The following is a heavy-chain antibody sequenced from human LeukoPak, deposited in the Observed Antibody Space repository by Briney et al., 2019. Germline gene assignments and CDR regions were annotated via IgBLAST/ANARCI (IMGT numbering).Heavy chain of an antibody. Sequence: SVKVSCKASGGTFSSYTISWVRQAPGQGLEWMGRIIPILGIANYAQKSQGRVTITADKSTGTAYMELSSLRSEDTAVYYCARDRSGSYDYWGQGTLVTVSS. D-gene: IGHD1-26*01. CDR2: IIPILGIA. CDR3: ARDRSGSYDY. V-gene: IGHV1-69*04. CDR1: GGTFSSYT. J-gene: IGHJ4*02.